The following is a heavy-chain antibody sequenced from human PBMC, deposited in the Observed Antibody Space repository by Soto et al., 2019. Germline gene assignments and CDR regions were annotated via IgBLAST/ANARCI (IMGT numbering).Heavy chain of an antibody. CDR2: IYWDDDK. D-gene: IGHD4-17*01. CDR1: GFSLSTSGVG. J-gene: IGHJ4*02. V-gene: IGHV2-5*02. CDR3: AHRPVHPMTTVTKPPYYFDY. Sequence: SGPTLVNPTQTLTLTCTFSGFSLSTSGVGVGWIRQPPGKALEWLALIYWDDDKRYSPSLKSRLTITKDTSKNQVVLTMTNMDPVDTATYYCAHRPVHPMTTVTKPPYYFDYWGQGTLVTVSS.